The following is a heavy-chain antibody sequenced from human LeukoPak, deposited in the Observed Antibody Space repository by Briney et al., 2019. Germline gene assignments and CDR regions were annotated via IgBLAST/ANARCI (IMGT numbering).Heavy chain of an antibody. Sequence: PGGSLRLSCAASGFTFSSYAMDWVRQAPGKGLEWVAVISYDGSNKYYADSVKGRFTISRDNSKNTLYLQMNSLRAEDTAVYYCARDLSIAVAGNPGVSWGQGTLVTVSS. CDR1: GFTFSSYA. CDR3: ARDLSIAVAGNPGVS. V-gene: IGHV3-30-3*01. J-gene: IGHJ5*02. CDR2: ISYDGSNK. D-gene: IGHD6-19*01.